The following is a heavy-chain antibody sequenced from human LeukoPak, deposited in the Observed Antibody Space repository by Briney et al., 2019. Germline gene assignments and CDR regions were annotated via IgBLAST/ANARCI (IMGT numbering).Heavy chain of an antibody. J-gene: IGHJ4*02. CDR3: ARDVVEQWLVKYYFDY. Sequence: GGSLRLSCAASGFTFSSYEMNWVRQAPGKGLEWVSYISSSGSTIYYADSVKGRFTISRDNAKNSLYLQMNSLRAEDTAVYYCARDVVEQWLVKYYFDYWGQGTLVTVSS. CDR1: GFTFSSYE. CDR2: ISSSGSTI. V-gene: IGHV3-48*03. D-gene: IGHD6-19*01.